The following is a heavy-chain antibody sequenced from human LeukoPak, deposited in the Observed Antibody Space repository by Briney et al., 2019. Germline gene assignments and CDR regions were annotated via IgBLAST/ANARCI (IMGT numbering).Heavy chain of an antibody. Sequence: GGSLRLSCAASGFTFNNYAMNWVRQAPGKGLEWVSTISGSGGDTYYADSVKGRFTISRDNSKNTLYLQMNSLRAEDTAVYYCAKDQLFHIAAAGTDYWGQGTLVTVSS. D-gene: IGHD6-13*01. V-gene: IGHV3-23*01. CDR3: AKDQLFHIAAAGTDY. CDR1: GFTFNNYA. J-gene: IGHJ4*02. CDR2: ISGSGGDT.